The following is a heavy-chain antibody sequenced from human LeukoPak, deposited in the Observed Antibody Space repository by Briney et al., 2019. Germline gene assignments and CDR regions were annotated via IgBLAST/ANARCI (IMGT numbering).Heavy chain of an antibody. CDR3: ARLAGCTSCYSSWFDP. CDR1: GGSISGYY. D-gene: IGHD2-2*01. V-gene: IGHV4-34*01. CDR2: IYYSGST. Sequence: SETLSLTCAVYGGSISGYYWSWIRQPPGKGLEWIGSIYYSGSTYYNPSLKSRVTISVDTSKNQFSLRLSSVTAADTAVYYCARLAGCTSCYSSWFDPWGQGTLVTVSS. J-gene: IGHJ5*02.